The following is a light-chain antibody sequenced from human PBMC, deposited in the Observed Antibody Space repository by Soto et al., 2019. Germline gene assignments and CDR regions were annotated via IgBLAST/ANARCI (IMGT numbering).Light chain of an antibody. Sequence: EIVLTQTPGTLSLSPGERATLSCRASQSVSSSYLAWYQQKPGQAPRLLIYGASSRATGIPDRFSGSGSGTYFTITISRLEPEDSAVYYCQQYGSSPLTFGGGTKVEIK. CDR1: QSVSSSY. J-gene: IGKJ4*01. V-gene: IGKV3-20*01. CDR2: GAS. CDR3: QQYGSSPLT.